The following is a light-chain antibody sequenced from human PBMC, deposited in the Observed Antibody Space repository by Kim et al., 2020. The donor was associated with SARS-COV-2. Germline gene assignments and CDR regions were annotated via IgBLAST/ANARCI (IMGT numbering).Light chain of an antibody. J-gene: IGKJ2*02. V-gene: IGKV3-15*01. CDR2: DAS. CDR1: QSVGSS. Sequence: LPVSPGEGATLSCRASQSVGSSLAWYQQKPGQAPRLLIYDASTRATGIPARFSGSGSGTEFTLTISSLQSEDFAVYYCQHYNNWCTFGQGTKLEI. CDR3: QHYNNWCT.